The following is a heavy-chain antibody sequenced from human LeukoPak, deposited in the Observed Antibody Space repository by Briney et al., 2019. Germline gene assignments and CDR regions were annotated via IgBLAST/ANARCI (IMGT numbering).Heavy chain of an antibody. CDR3: ARLRHCSGGSCYSNNWSDP. V-gene: IGHV4-4*02. CDR1: GGSISSSNW. D-gene: IGHD2-15*01. J-gene: IGHJ5*02. Sequence: SGTLSLTCAVSGGSISSSNWWSWVRQPPGKGLEWIGEIYHSGSTNYNPSLKSRVTISVDKSKNQFSLKLSSVTAADTAVYYCARLRHCSGGSCYSNNWSDPWGQGTLVTVSS. CDR2: IYHSGST.